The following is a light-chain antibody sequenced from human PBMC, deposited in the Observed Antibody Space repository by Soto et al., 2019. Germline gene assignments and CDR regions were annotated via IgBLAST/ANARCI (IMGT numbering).Light chain of an antibody. V-gene: IGLV2-11*01. CDR2: DVS. CDR1: RSDVGGYKY. Sequence: QSALTQPRSVSGSPGQLVAISCTGSRSDVGGYKYVSWYQQFPGKAPKLIIYDVSRRPSGVPDRFSGSKSGNTASLTISGLQAEDEGDYYCCSYGGGRTPLGFGGGTKLTVL. CDR3: CSYGGGRTPLG. J-gene: IGLJ2*01.